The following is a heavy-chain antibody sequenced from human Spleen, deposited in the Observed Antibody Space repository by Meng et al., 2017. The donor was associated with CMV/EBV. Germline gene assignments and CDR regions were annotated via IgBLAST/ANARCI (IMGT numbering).Heavy chain of an antibody. CDR2: INPKSGAT. Sequence: ASVKVSCKASGYTFTNHNIHWVRQAPGQGLEWVGYINPKSGATNSAQTFQGRITMTTDTSITTAYMELSRLKSDDTAVYYCARDGTYYDFWSGYPPWSYYYGMDVWGQGTTVTVSS. J-gene: IGHJ6*02. CDR3: ARDGTYYDFWSGYPPWSYYYGMDV. D-gene: IGHD3-3*01. V-gene: IGHV1-2*02. CDR1: GYTFTNHN.